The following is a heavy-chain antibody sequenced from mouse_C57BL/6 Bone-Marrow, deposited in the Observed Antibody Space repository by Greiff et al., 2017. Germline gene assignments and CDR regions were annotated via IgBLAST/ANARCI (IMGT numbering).Heavy chain of an antibody. Sequence: QVQLQQSGPGLVQPSQSLSITCTVSGFSLTSYGVHWVRQSPGKGLEWLGVIWSGGSTDYNAAFISRLSISKDNSKSQVFFKMNSLQADATAIYYWASSLYYYAMDYWGQGTSVTVSS. V-gene: IGHV2-2*01. D-gene: IGHD6-5*01. J-gene: IGHJ4*01. CDR3: ASSLYYYAMDY. CDR1: GFSLTSYG. CDR2: IWSGGST.